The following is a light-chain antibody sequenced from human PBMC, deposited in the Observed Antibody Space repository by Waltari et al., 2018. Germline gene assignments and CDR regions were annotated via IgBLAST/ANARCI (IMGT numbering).Light chain of an antibody. CDR1: NIGRKS. J-gene: IGLJ1*01. Sequence: SFVLTQPPSVSVAPGQTARITCGGRNIGRKSVHWFQQKPGQAPVLVVFDDTERPSGIPDRVSGSNSGNTATLTIDRVEPGDEADYYCQVWDSGSDHHVFGTGTKVTVL. V-gene: IGLV3-21*02. CDR3: QVWDSGSDHHV. CDR2: DDT.